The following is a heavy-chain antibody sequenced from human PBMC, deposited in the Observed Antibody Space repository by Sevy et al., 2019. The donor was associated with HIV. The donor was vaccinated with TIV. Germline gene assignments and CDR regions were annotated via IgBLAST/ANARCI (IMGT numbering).Heavy chain of an antibody. J-gene: IGHJ3*02. V-gene: IGHV3-23*01. CDR1: GFTFSSYA. CDR2: ISGSGGST. D-gene: IGHD3-10*01. Sequence: GGSLRLSCAASGFTFSSYAMSWVRQAPGKGLEWVSAISGSGGSTYYADSVKGRFTISRDNSRNTLYLQMNSLRAEDTAVYYCAKDTGSGSYFDAFDIWGQGTMVTVSS. CDR3: AKDTGSGSYFDAFDI.